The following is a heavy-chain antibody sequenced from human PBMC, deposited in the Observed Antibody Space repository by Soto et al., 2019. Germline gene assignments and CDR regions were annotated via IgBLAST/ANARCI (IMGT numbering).Heavy chain of an antibody. CDR2: LYYSGIT. CDR3: ARDRYYDFWSGLRDGMDV. Sequence: SEALSVTCTVSGGSISRYYWSWIRQPPGKGLEWIGYLYYSGITNYNPSLKSRVSTSLDPSKNQFSLKLTSVTAADTAVYYCARDRYYDFWSGLRDGMDVWGQGTTVTVSS. V-gene: IGHV4-59*01. D-gene: IGHD3-3*01. J-gene: IGHJ6*02. CDR1: GGSISRYY.